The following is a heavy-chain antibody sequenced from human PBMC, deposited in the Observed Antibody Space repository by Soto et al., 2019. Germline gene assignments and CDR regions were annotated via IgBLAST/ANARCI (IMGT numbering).Heavy chain of an antibody. CDR2: IYWNDDK. J-gene: IGHJ4*02. Sequence: SGPTLVNPTQTLTLTCALSGFSVSARGVGVGWIRQPPGKALEWLAIIYWNDDKLYRPSLQSRLTITKDTSKTQVVLTMTNMDPVDTATYYCAHSPWGAAPDYWGQGTPLTVSS. D-gene: IGHD3-16*01. CDR3: AHSPWGAAPDY. CDR1: GFSVSARGVG. V-gene: IGHV2-5*01.